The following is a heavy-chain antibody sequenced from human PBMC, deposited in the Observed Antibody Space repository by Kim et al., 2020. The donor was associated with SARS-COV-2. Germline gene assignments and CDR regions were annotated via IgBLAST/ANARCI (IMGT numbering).Heavy chain of an antibody. V-gene: IGHV4-39*06. CDR3: AREREAAAASYYYGMDV. D-gene: IGHD6-13*01. Sequence: LKSRVPRSVDTSKNQFALKLSSVTAADTAVYYCAREREAAAASYYYGMDVWGQGTTVTVSS. J-gene: IGHJ6*02.